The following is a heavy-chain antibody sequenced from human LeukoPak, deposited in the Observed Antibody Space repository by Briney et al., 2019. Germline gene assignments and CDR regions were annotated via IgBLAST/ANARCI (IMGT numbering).Heavy chain of an antibody. Sequence: ASVKVSCKASGYTFTGYYMHWVRQAPGQGLEWMGWINPNSGGTNYAQKFQGRVTMTRDTSISTAYMELSRLRSDDTAVYYCARFAAAAGNLEYYYYYMDVWGKGTTVTISS. CDR3: ARFAAAAGNLEYYYYYMDV. CDR1: GYTFTGYY. D-gene: IGHD6-13*01. J-gene: IGHJ6*03. V-gene: IGHV1-2*02. CDR2: INPNSGGT.